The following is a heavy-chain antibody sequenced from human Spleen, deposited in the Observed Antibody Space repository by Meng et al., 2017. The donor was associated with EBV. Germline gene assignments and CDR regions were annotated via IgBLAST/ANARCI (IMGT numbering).Heavy chain of an antibody. CDR2: INHSGST. CDR3: ARSGIAAGVGWFDP. V-gene: IGHV4-34*01. J-gene: IGHJ5*02. Sequence: QVPLQRWGGALLQPSETLSLTCAVCGGSLSSHYWSWFRKPPGKGLEWIGEINHSGSTNYKWSLESRVTISVDTSKTKLSLNLSSVTAADTAVYYCARSGIAAGVGWFDPWGQGTLVTVSS. D-gene: IGHD6-25*01. CDR1: GGSLSSHY.